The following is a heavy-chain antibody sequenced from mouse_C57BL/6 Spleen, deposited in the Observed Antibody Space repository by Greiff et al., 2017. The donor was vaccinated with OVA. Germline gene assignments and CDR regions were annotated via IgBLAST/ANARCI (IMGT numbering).Heavy chain of an antibody. CDR2: IDPEDGET. Sequence: EVKLMESGAELVKPGASVKLSCTASGFNIKDYYMHWVKQRTEQGLEWIGRIDPEDGETKYAPKFQGKATITADTSSNTAYLQLSSLTSEDTAVYYCARGPFNYYGSSYGAMDYWGQGTSVTVSS. J-gene: IGHJ4*01. V-gene: IGHV14-2*01. D-gene: IGHD1-1*01. CDR3: ARGPFNYYGSSYGAMDY. CDR1: GFNIKDYY.